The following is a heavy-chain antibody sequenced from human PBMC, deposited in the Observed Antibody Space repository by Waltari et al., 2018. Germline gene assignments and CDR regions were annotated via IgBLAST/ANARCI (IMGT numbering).Heavy chain of an antibody. CDR2: IYYSGSS. CDR1: GASIGSHY. CDR3: ARVLGWGSGHDVFDI. Sequence: QVQLQESGPGLVKPSETLSLSCTVSGASIGSHYWSWIRQSPGKGLDWIGFIYYSGSSHYNPSLQGRVTLAADTSKNQFFLRLNSVTAADTAVYYCARVLGWGSGHDVFDIWGQGTLVTVSS. V-gene: IGHV4-59*11. J-gene: IGHJ3*02. D-gene: IGHD2-21*01.